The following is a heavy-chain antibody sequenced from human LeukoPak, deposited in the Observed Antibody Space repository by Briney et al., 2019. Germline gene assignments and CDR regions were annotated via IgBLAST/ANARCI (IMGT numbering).Heavy chain of an antibody. CDR3: ARLNNHYYHAWFDP. Sequence: ASVKVSCKASGGTFSSYAISWVRQAPGQGLEWMGGIIPIFGTANYAQKFQGRVTITTDESTSTAYMELSSLRSEDTAVYYCARLNNHYYHAWFDPWGQGTLVTVS. CDR2: IIPIFGTA. V-gene: IGHV1-69*05. J-gene: IGHJ5*02. CDR1: GGTFSSYA. D-gene: IGHD1-14*01.